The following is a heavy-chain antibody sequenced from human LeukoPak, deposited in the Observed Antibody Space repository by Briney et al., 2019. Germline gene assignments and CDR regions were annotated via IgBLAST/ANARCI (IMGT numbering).Heavy chain of an antibody. CDR1: GYTFTSYY. D-gene: IGHD3-10*01. CDR3: ARDSGGYYGSGSYPLYYFDY. J-gene: IGHJ4*02. V-gene: IGHV1-46*01. CDR2: INPSGGST. Sequence: ASVKVSCKASGYTFTSYYMHWVRQAPGQGLEWMGIINPSGGSTSYAQKFQGRVTMTRDTSTSTVYMELSSLRSEDTAVYYCARDSGGYYGSGSYPLYYFDYWGQGTLVTVSS.